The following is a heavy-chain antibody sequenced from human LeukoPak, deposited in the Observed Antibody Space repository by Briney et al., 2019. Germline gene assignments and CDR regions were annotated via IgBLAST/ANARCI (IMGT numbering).Heavy chain of an antibody. CDR3: ARGPRNYGDYYYYGMDV. J-gene: IGHJ6*02. Sequence: SETLSLTCTVSGGSIRSYYWSWIRQPPGKGLEWIGYIYYSGSTNYNPSLKSRVTISVDTSKNQFSLKLSSVTAADTAVYYCARGPRNYGDYYYYGMDVWGQGTTVTVSS. V-gene: IGHV4-59*01. CDR1: GGSIRSYY. CDR2: IYYSGST. D-gene: IGHD4-17*01.